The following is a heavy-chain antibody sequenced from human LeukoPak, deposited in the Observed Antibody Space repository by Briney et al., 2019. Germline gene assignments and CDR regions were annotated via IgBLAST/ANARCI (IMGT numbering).Heavy chain of an antibody. D-gene: IGHD6-13*01. J-gene: IGHJ6*02. CDR1: GFIVSSNY. V-gene: IGHV3-53*01. CDR2: IYSGGGT. CDR3: ARTLTSSWFAGMDV. Sequence: PGGSLRLSCAASGFIVSSNYMSWVRQAPGKGLEWVSVIYSGGGTYYADSVKGRFTISRGNSKNTLCLQMSSLRAEDTAVYYCARTLTSSWFAGMDVWGQGTTVTVS.